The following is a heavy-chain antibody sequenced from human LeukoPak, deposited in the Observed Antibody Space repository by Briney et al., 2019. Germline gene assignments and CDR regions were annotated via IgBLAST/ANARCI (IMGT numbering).Heavy chain of an antibody. CDR2: INHSGST. Sequence: SETLSLTCSVSGGSFSGYYWSWIRQPPGKGLEWIGEINHSGSTNYNPSLKSRVTISVDTSKNQFSLKLSSVTAADTAVYYCARADCSGGSCYSFWGQGTLVTVSS. CDR1: GGSFSGYY. D-gene: IGHD2-15*01. CDR3: ARADCSGGSCYSF. V-gene: IGHV4-34*01. J-gene: IGHJ4*01.